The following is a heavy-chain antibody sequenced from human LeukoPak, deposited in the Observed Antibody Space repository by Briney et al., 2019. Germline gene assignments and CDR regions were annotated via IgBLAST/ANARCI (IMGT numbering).Heavy chain of an antibody. CDR3: ANGAAAGTPTIGDY. CDR2: ISGSGDHT. Sequence: GGSLRLSCAASGFTFSNYGMSWVRQAPGKGLEWASVISGSGDHTYYADSVRGRFTISRDNFKNTLYLQMNGLRTEDTAVYYCANGAAAGTPTIGDYWGQGTLVTVSS. V-gene: IGHV3-23*01. D-gene: IGHD6-13*01. J-gene: IGHJ4*02. CDR1: GFTFSNYG.